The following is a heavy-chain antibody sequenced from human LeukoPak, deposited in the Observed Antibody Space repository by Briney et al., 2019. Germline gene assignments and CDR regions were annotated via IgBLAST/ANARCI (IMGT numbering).Heavy chain of an antibody. Sequence: GGSLRLSCAASGFTFSSYGMQWVRQAPRKGLEWMAVILADGSDKKYADSVKGRFTNSRDKSKNTLFLQMNRLRVEDTAVYYCARDDARADNAFDLWGQGTTVTVSS. J-gene: IGHJ3*01. CDR3: ARDDARADNAFDL. CDR1: GFTFSSYG. CDR2: ILADGSDK. D-gene: IGHD2-15*01. V-gene: IGHV3-33*01.